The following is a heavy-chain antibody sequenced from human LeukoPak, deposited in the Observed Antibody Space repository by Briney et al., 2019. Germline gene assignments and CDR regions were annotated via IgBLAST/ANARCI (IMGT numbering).Heavy chain of an antibody. CDR1: GYTFTGYY. J-gene: IGHJ4*02. CDR3: ARALYYYGSGSYYMGY. Sequence: ASVKVSCKAAGYTFTGYYMHCVRQAPEQGREWMGWINPNSGVTNYAQKFQGRVTMTRDTSISTAYMELSRLRSDDTAVYYCARALYYYGSGSYYMGYWGKGTMVTVS. CDR2: INPNSGVT. D-gene: IGHD3-10*01. V-gene: IGHV1-2*02.